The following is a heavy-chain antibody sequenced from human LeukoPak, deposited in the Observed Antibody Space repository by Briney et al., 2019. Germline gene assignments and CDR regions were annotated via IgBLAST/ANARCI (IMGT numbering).Heavy chain of an antibody. Sequence: PSETLSLTCTVSGGSISSYYWSCIPHPPGKGLEWIGYIYYSGSTNYNPSLKSRVTISVDTSKNQFSLKLSSVNAADTAVYYCARGYGDYAYYYYYYMDVWGKGTTVTVSS. CDR1: GGSISSYY. J-gene: IGHJ6*03. V-gene: IGHV4-59*01. CDR3: ARGYGDYAYYYYYYMDV. CDR2: IYYSGST. D-gene: IGHD4-17*01.